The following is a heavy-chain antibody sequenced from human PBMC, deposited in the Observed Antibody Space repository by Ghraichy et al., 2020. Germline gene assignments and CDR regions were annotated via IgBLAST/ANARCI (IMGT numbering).Heavy chain of an antibody. CDR2: INHSGST. CDR3: ARGPHNYGMDV. CDR1: GGSFSGYY. V-gene: IGHV4-34*01. J-gene: IGHJ6*02. Sequence: SETLSLTCAVYGGSFSGYYWSWIRQPPGKGLEWIGEINHSGSTNYNPSLKSRVTVSVDTSMNQFSLKLSSVTAADTAVYYCARGPHNYGMDVWGQGTTFTVSS.